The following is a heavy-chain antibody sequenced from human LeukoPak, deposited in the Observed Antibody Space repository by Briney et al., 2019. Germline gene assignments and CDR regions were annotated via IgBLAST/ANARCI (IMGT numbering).Heavy chain of an antibody. V-gene: IGHV3-66*01. Sequence: GGSLRLSCAASGFTVSSNYMSWVRQAPGKGLEWVSVIYSGGSTYYADSVKGRFTISRDNSKNTLYLQMNNLRAEDTAVYYCARESGYSSSWLDYWGQGTLVTVSS. J-gene: IGHJ4*02. CDR3: ARESGYSSSWLDY. CDR2: IYSGGST. D-gene: IGHD6-13*01. CDR1: GFTVSSNY.